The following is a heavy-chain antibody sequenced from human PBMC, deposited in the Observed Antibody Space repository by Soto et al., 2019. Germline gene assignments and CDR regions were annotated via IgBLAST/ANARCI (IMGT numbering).Heavy chain of an antibody. D-gene: IGHD2-15*01. CDR1: GFTFSSYA. Sequence: QVQLVESGGGVVQPGRSLRLSCAASGFTFSSYAMHWVRQAPGKGLVWVAVISYDGSNKYYADSVKGRFTISRDNSKNTLYLQMNSLRAEDTAVYYCARDQVVARVRRGMDVWGQGTTVTVSS. V-gene: IGHV3-30-3*01. CDR2: ISYDGSNK. J-gene: IGHJ6*02. CDR3: ARDQVVARVRRGMDV.